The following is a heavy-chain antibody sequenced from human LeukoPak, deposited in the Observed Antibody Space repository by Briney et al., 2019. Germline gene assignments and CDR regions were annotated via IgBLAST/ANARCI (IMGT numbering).Heavy chain of an antibody. CDR1: GFTFSSYG. V-gene: IGHV3-23*01. CDR2: ISGSGGST. D-gene: IGHD1-26*01. J-gene: IGHJ4*02. Sequence: GGSLRLSCAASGFTFSSYGMSWVRQAPGKGLEWVSAISGSGGSTYYADSVKGRFTISRDNSKNTLYLQMNSLRAEDTAVYYCAKATSLYSGSYYFDYWGQGTLVTVSS. CDR3: AKATSLYSGSYYFDY.